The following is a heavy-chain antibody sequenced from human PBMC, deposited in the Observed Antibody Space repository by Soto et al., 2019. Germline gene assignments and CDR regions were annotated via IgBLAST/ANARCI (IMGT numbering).Heavy chain of an antibody. Sequence: GGSLRLSCAASGFTFSNAWMSWVRQAPGKGLEWVGRIKSKTDGGTTDYAAPVKGRFTISRDDSKNTLYLQMNSLKTEDTAVYYCTSDALGCSSTSCYGVYFYYGMEVWGQGTTVTVSS. D-gene: IGHD2-2*01. V-gene: IGHV3-15*01. CDR1: GFTFSNAW. J-gene: IGHJ6*02. CDR2: IKSKTDGGTT. CDR3: TSDALGCSSTSCYGVYFYYGMEV.